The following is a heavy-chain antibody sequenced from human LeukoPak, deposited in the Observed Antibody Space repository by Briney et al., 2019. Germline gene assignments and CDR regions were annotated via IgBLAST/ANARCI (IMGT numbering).Heavy chain of an antibody. V-gene: IGHV4-59*01. CDR2: IFYSGST. CDR3: ARVTSGSYSYYYYYYMDV. CDR1: GGSIRNYY. J-gene: IGHJ6*03. D-gene: IGHD1-26*01. Sequence: SETLSLTCTVSGGSIRNYYWSWIRQPPGKGLEWIGYIFYSGSTNYNPSLKSRVTISVDTSKNQFSLKLSSVTAADTAVYYCARVTSGSYSYYYYYYMDVWGKGTTVTVSS.